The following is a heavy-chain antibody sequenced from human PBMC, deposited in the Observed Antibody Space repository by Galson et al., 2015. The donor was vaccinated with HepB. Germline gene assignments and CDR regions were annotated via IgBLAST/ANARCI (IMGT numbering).Heavy chain of an antibody. CDR2: INAGNGNT. Sequence: SVKVSCKASGYTFTSYAMHWVRQAPGQRLEWMGWINAGNGNTKYSQKFQGRVTITRDTSASTAYMELSSLRSEDTAVYYCARDGGGGWEFDYWGQGTLVTVSS. CDR1: GYTFTSYA. V-gene: IGHV1-3*01. D-gene: IGHD6-19*01. J-gene: IGHJ4*02. CDR3: ARDGGGGWEFDY.